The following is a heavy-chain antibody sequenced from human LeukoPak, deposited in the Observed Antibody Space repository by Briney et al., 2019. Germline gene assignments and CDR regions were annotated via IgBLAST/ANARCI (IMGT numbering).Heavy chain of an antibody. Sequence: PGGSLRLSCAASGFTFDDYAMHWVRQAPGKGLEWVSLISGDGGSTYYADSVKGRFTISRDNSKNSLYLQMNSLRTEDTALYYCANGVVATDPFDYWGQGTLVTVSS. J-gene: IGHJ4*02. D-gene: IGHD5-12*01. CDR1: GFTFDDYA. V-gene: IGHV3-43*02. CDR2: ISGDGGST. CDR3: ANGVVATDPFDY.